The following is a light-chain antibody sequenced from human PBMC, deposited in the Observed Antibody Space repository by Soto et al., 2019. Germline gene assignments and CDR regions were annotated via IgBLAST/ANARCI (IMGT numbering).Light chain of an antibody. Sequence: IVLTHSPGTLSLSPGERATLSCRASQSVSSSYLAWYQQKPGQAPRLLIYGASSRATGIPDRFSGSGSGTDFTLTISRLEPEDFAVYYCQQRSNWPPWTFGQGTKVDIK. J-gene: IGKJ1*01. CDR3: QQRSNWPPWT. V-gene: IGKV3D-20*02. CDR1: QSVSSSY. CDR2: GAS.